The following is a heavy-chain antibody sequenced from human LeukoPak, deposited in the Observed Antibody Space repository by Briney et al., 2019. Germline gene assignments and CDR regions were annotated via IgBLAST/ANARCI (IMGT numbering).Heavy chain of an antibody. D-gene: IGHD2-15*01. Sequence: SETLSLTCSVSGDSISTSDYWWGWLRQPPGGGLDWIGSVFYTGNTHYKASLQSRVTISVDTSKNQFSLKLSSVTAADTDVFYCARRRGIGSWSFDYWGLGTLVSVSS. CDR3: ARRRGIGSWSFDY. CDR1: GDSISTSDYW. J-gene: IGHJ4*02. V-gene: IGHV4-39*01. CDR2: VFYTGNT.